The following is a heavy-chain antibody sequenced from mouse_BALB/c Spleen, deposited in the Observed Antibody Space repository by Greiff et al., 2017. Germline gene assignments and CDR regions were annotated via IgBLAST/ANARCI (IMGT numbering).Heavy chain of an antibody. CDR3: ANAMDY. CDR2: ISSGGST. J-gene: IGHJ4*01. CDR1: GFTFSSYA. Sequence: EVQGVESGGGLVKPGGSLKLSCAASGFTFSSYAMSWVRQTPEKRLEWVASISSGGSTYYPDSVKGRFTISRDNARNILYLQMSSLRSEDTAMYYCANAMDYWGQGTSVTVSS. V-gene: IGHV5-6-5*01.